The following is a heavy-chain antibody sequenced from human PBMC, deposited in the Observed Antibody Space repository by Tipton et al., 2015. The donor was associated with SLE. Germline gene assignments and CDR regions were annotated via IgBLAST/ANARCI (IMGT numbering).Heavy chain of an antibody. CDR1: GGSISTGNFY. CDR2: MYNSENT. Sequence: TLSLTCTVSGGSISTGNFYWTWIRQPAGKGLEWIGRMYNSENTNYNPSPKSRVTISVDSSKNQFSLKLTSVTAADTAVYYCARRGTSSSASLGAFDIWGQGTMVTVSS. V-gene: IGHV4-61*02. J-gene: IGHJ3*02. CDR3: ARRGTSSSASLGAFDI. D-gene: IGHD2-2*01.